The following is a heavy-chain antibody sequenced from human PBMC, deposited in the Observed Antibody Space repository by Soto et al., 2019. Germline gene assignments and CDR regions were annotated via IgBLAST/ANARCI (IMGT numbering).Heavy chain of an antibody. V-gene: IGHV3-11*01. J-gene: IGHJ4*02. CDR3: ARLDPGYSSSWQFDY. D-gene: IGHD6-13*01. CDR2: ISSSGSTI. CDR1: GFTFSDYY. Sequence: GGSLRLSCAASGFTFSDYYMSWIRQAPGKGLEWVSYISSSGSTIYYADSVKGRFTISRDNAKNSLYLQMNSLRAEDTAVYYCARLDPGYSSSWQFDYWGQGTLVTVSS.